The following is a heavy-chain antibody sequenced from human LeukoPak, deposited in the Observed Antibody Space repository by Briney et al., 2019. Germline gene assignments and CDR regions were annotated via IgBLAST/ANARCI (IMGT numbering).Heavy chain of an antibody. CDR3: ARDRRSGLGHAFDI. J-gene: IGHJ3*02. CDR2: IYSGGST. CDR1: GFTVSSNY. Sequence: GGSLSLSCAASGFTVSSNYMSWVRQAPGKGLEWVSVIYSGGSTYYADSLKGRFTISRDNSKNTLYLQMNSLRAEDTAVYYCARDRRSGLGHAFDIWGQGTMVTVSS. V-gene: IGHV3-53*01. D-gene: IGHD3-3*01.